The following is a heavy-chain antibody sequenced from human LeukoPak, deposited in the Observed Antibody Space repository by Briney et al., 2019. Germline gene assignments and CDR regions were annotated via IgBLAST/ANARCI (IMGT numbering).Heavy chain of an antibody. CDR1: GFSFSSYW. Sequence: GGSLRLSCEASGFSFSSYWMIWVRQAPGKGLEWVGNIQQDGSGKEYVDAVKGRFTISRENAKNSLYLQMDSLRAEDTAVYYCARDRGGRYFQYWGQGTLVTVSS. D-gene: IGHD3-10*01. CDR3: ARDRGGRYFQY. V-gene: IGHV3-7*01. J-gene: IGHJ1*01. CDR2: IQQDGSGK.